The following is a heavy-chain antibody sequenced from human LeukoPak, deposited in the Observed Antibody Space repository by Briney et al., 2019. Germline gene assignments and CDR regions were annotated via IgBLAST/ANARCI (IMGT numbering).Heavy chain of an antibody. J-gene: IGHJ6*03. Sequence: GGSLRLSCAASGFTFSSYTMNWVRQAPGKGLEWVSYISSSGGTIYYADSVKGRFTISRNNAKNSLYLQMNSPRAEDTAVYYCAGVGTSSNYYYYMDVWGKGTTVTVSS. V-gene: IGHV3-48*04. CDR2: ISSSGGTI. D-gene: IGHD1-1*01. CDR3: AGVGTSSNYYYYMDV. CDR1: GFTFSSYT.